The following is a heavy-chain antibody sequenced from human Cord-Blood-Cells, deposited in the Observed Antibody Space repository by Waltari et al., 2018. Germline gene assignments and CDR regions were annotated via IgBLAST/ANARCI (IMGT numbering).Heavy chain of an antibody. CDR3: TRHSNSGSDY. J-gene: IGHJ4*02. D-gene: IGHD2-21*01. CDR2: IRSKANSYAT. CDR1: GFTFSGSA. Sequence: EVQLVESGGGLVQPGGSLKLSCAGSGFTFSGSAIHWVRQASGKGLEWVGRIRSKANSYATAYAASVKGRFTISRDDSKNTAYLQMNSLKTEDTAVYYCTRHSNSGSDYWGQGTLVTVSS. V-gene: IGHV3-73*02.